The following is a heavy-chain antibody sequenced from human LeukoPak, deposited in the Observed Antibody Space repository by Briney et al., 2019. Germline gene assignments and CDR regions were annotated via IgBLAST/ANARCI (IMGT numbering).Heavy chain of an antibody. D-gene: IGHD2/OR15-2a*01. CDR3: ARGPFFYRYGMEV. Sequence: SETLSLTCAVYGGSFSGYYWSWIRQPPGKGLEWIGEINHSGSTNYNPSLKSRVTISVDTSKNQFSLKLSSVTAADTAVYYCARGPFFYRYGMEVWGQGTTVTVSS. V-gene: IGHV4-34*01. J-gene: IGHJ6*02. CDR2: INHSGST. CDR1: GGSFSGYY.